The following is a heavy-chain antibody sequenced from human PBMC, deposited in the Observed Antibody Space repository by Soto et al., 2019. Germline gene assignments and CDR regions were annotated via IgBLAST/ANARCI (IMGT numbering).Heavy chain of an antibody. CDR2: ITPLFETT. V-gene: IGHV1-69*01. CDR3: ARGYGGYFDD. CDR1: GVTINSFA. J-gene: IGHJ4*02. D-gene: IGHD4-17*01. Sequence: QVQLVQSGAEVKKPGSSVKVSCKASGVTINSFAVTWVRQAPGQGFQWLGGITPLFETTNYAQNFQGRVTITADESTTTSYMELRGLASEDTAVYHCARGYGGYFDDWGQGTLVIVSS.